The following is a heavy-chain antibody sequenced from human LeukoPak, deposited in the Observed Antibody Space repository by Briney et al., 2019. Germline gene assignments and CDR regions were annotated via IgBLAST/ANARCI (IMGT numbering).Heavy chain of an antibody. J-gene: IGHJ4*02. Sequence: GGSLRLSCAVSGFTFSSYWMHWVRQAPGKGLVWVSRIDRDGSRINYADSVKGRFTISRDNGKNTLFLQMNSLKTEDTAVYYCTTDGYNWNDALTYWGQGTLVTVSS. D-gene: IGHD1-20*01. CDR3: TTDGYNWNDALTY. CDR1: GFTFSSYW. V-gene: IGHV3-74*01. CDR2: IDRDGSRI.